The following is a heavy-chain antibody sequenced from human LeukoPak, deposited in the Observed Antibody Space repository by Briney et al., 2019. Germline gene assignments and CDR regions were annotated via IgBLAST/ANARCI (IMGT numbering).Heavy chain of an antibody. J-gene: IGHJ4*02. CDR2: INHSAST. CDR1: GGSFSGYY. CDR3: ARGNYGDYDRVSDY. Sequence: SETLSLTCAVYGGSFSGYYWSWIRQPPGKGREWIGEINHSASTNYNPSLKSRVTISVDTSKNQFSLKLSSVTAADTAVYYCARGNYGDYDRVSDYWGQGTLVTVSS. V-gene: IGHV4-34*01. D-gene: IGHD4-17*01.